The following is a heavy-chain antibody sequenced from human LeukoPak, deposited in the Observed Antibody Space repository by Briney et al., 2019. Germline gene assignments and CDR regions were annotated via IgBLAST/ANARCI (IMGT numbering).Heavy chain of an antibody. V-gene: IGHV3-74*01. Sequence: GGSLRLSCAASGFTFSSYWMHWVRQAPGKGLVWVSRINSDGSITSYADSVRGRFTISRDNAKNTLYLQMNSLRAEDTAVYYCAKVGGSYYYYYYMDVWGKGTTVTVSS. CDR1: GFTFSSYW. J-gene: IGHJ6*03. D-gene: IGHD3-10*01. CDR2: INSDGSIT. CDR3: AKVGGSYYYYYYMDV.